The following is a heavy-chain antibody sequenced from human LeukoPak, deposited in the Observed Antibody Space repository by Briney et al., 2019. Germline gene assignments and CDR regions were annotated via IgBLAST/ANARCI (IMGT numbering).Heavy chain of an antibody. CDR1: GFTFSSYE. J-gene: IGHJ4*02. CDR2: ISSSGSTI. Sequence: GGSLRLSCAASGFTFSSYEMNWVRQAPGKGLEWVSYISSSGSTIYYADSVKGRFTTSRDNAKNSLYLQMNSLRAEDTAVYYCAREGQLGYYFDYWGQGTLVTVSS. CDR3: AREGQLGYYFDY. V-gene: IGHV3-48*03. D-gene: IGHD6-6*01.